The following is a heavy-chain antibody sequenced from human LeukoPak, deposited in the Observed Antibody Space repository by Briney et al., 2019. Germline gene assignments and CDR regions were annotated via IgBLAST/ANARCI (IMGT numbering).Heavy chain of an antibody. D-gene: IGHD4-17*01. V-gene: IGHV3-7*01. CDR1: GFTFSTYG. CDR2: ITQDGSET. CDR3: VRRRVTTVN. Sequence: GGSLRLSCAASGFTFSTYGMSWVRQAPGKGLEWVATITQDGSETYYADSVKGRFTISRDNAKTSLYLEMKSLRAQDTPVCYCVRRRVTTVNWGQGTLVTVSS. J-gene: IGHJ4*02.